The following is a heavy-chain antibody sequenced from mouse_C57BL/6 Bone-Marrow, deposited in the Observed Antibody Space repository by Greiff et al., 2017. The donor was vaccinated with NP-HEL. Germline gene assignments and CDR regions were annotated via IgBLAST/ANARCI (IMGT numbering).Heavy chain of an antibody. J-gene: IGHJ1*03. V-gene: IGHV1-15*01. CDR3: TRHYYGRSYGYFDV. D-gene: IGHD1-1*01. CDR2: IDPETGGT. CDR1: GYTFTDYE. Sequence: QVQLQQSGAELVRPGASVTLSCKASGYTFTDYEMHWVKQTPVHGLEWIGAIDPETGGTAYNQKFKGKAILTADKSSSTAYMELRSLTSEDSAVYYCTRHYYGRSYGYFDVWGTGTTVTVSS.